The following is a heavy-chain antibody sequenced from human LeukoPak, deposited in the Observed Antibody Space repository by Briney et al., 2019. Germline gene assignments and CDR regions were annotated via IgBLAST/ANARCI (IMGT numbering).Heavy chain of an antibody. CDR2: INSDGSTT. CDR1: KVTLSNYG. D-gene: IGHD2-2*01. V-gene: IGHV3-74*01. CDR3: ARGGPYCSSTSCYIG. J-gene: IGHJ4*02. Sequence: PGGSLRLSCVASKVTLSNYGVHWVRQAPGKGLVWVSRINSDGSTTSYADSVKGRFTISRDNAKNTLFLQMNSLRAEDTAVYYCARGGPYCSSTSCYIGWGQGTLVTVSS.